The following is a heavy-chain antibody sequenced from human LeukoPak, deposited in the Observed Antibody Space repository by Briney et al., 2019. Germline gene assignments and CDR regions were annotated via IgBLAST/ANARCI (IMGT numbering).Heavy chain of an antibody. J-gene: IGHJ6*02. CDR2: ISGSGGST. CDR3: ARNNGMDV. V-gene: IGHV3-23*01. Sequence: GGSLRLSCAASGFTFNSYAMSWVRQAPGKGLEWVSTISGSGGSTYYADSVKGRFTISRDNAKNSLYLQMNSLRAEDTALYHCARNNGMDVWGQGTTVIVSS. CDR1: GFTFNSYA.